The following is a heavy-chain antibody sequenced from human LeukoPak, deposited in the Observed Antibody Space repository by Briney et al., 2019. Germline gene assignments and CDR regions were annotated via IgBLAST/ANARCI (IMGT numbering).Heavy chain of an antibody. D-gene: IGHD2-2*01. J-gene: IGHJ6*03. V-gene: IGHV5-51*01. Sequence: PGESLKISCKGSGYSFTSYWIGWVRQMPGKGLEWMGIIYPGDSDTRYSPSFQGQVTISADKSISTAYLQWSSLKASDTAMYYCARTWGNIVVVPAAIDYYYMDVWGKGTTVTVSS. CDR1: GYSFTSYW. CDR2: IYPGDSDT. CDR3: ARTWGNIVVVPAAIDYYYMDV.